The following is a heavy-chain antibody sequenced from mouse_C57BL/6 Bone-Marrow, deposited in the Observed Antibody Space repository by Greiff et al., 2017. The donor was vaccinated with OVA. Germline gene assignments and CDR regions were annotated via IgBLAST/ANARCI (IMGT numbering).Heavy chain of an antibody. D-gene: IGHD2-5*01. V-gene: IGHV1-72*01. J-gene: IGHJ3*01. CDR1: GYTFTSYW. CDR2: IGPGGGGT. Sequence: QVQLQQPGAELVKPGASVKLSCKASGYTFTSYWMNWVKQRPGRGLEWIGRIGPGGGGTKYNEKFKSKATLTVDTSSSTAYMQLSSLTSEDSADYYCARKNYSNFWFAFWGRGTLVTVSA. CDR3: ARKNYSNFWFAF.